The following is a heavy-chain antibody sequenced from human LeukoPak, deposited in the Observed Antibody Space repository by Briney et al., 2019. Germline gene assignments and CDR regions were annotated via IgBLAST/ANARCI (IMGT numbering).Heavy chain of an antibody. D-gene: IGHD1-14*01. CDR3: ARVGDPGFYYFDY. J-gene: IGHJ4*02. Sequence: ASVKVSCKASGYTFTGYYMHWVRQAPGQGLEWMGWINPNSGGTNYAQKFQGRVTMTRDTSISTAYMELSRLSSDDTAVYYCARVGDPGFYYFDYWGQGTLVTVSS. V-gene: IGHV1-2*02. CDR2: INPNSGGT. CDR1: GYTFTGYY.